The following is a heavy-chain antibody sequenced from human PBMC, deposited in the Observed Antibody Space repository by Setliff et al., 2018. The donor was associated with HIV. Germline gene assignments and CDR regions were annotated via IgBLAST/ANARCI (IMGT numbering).Heavy chain of an antibody. CDR3: AQAQTSVSGSCYQYLQH. D-gene: IGHD3-10*01. Sequence: GGSLRLSCAASELTFSNYAMTWVRQAPGKGLEWVSSLSGSGGSTYYADSVKGRFTTSRDNSKNTLYLRMNSLRAEDTAVYYCAQAQTSVSGSCYQYLQHWGQGTLVTVSS. V-gene: IGHV3-23*01. J-gene: IGHJ1*01. CDR1: ELTFSNYA. CDR2: LSGSGGST.